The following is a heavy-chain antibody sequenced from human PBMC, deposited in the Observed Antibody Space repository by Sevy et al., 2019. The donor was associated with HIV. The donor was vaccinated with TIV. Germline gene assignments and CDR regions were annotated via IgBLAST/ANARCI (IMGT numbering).Heavy chain of an antibody. J-gene: IGHJ4*02. Sequence: GGSLRLSCAASGFTFSSYAMSWVRQAPGKGLEWVSAISGSGGSTYYADSVKGRFTISRDNSKNTLYLQMNSLSAEDTAVYYCAKDSKGVVVITTADYWGQGTLVTVSS. V-gene: IGHV3-23*01. D-gene: IGHD3-22*01. CDR1: GFTFSSYA. CDR2: ISGSGGST. CDR3: AKDSKGVVVITTADY.